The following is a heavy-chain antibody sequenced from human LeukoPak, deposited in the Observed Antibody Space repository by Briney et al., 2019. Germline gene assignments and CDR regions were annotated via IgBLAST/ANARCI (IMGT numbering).Heavy chain of an antibody. Sequence: GGSLRLSCAASRFTFSNYWMSWVRQAPGKGLEWVANIKQDGSQKYYVDSVKGRFTISRDNAKNSLYLQMDSLRTEDTAVYYCARDQRYCSSSSCPWEPFDYWGQGTLVTVSS. V-gene: IGHV3-7*05. CDR1: RFTFSNYW. CDR2: IKQDGSQK. CDR3: ARDQRYCSSSSCPWEPFDY. D-gene: IGHD2-2*01. J-gene: IGHJ4*02.